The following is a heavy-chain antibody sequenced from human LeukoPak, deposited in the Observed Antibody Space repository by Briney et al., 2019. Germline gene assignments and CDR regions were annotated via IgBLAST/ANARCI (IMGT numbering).Heavy chain of an antibody. D-gene: IGHD6-13*01. V-gene: IGHV3-23*01. Sequence: QPGGSLRLSCAASGFTFSSYAMSWVRQAPGKGLEWVSAISNNGDSTYYADSVKGRFTISRDNSKNTVYLQVNSLRDEDTAVYYCARDLEAANTYYFDYWGQGTMVTVSS. CDR1: GFTFSSYA. CDR2: ISNNGDST. J-gene: IGHJ4*02. CDR3: ARDLEAANTYYFDY.